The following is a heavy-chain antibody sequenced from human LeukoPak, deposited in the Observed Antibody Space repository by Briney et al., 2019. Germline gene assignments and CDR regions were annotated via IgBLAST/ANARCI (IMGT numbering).Heavy chain of an antibody. CDR1: GGSISSSSYY. Sequence: SETLSLTCTVSGGSISSSSYYWGWIRQPPGKGLEWIGSIYYSGSIYYNPSLKSLVTISVDTSKNQFSLKLSSGTAADTAVYYCARLGVVWLPAAWFNWFDPWGQGTLVTVSS. J-gene: IGHJ5*02. D-gene: IGHD2-2*01. CDR3: ARLGVVWLPAAWFNWFDP. V-gene: IGHV4-39*01. CDR2: IYYSGSI.